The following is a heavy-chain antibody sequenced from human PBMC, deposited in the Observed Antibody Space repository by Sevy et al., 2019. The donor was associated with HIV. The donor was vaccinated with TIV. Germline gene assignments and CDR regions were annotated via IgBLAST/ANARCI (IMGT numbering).Heavy chain of an antibody. CDR3: AKDLAGPGRRYFDY. Sequence: GGSLRLSCTASGFTFSNFGMHWVRQVPGKGLEWVTFIRYDGSYKYYAGSVKGRFTISRDDPKNTLYLQMDSLRPEDTAIYYCAKDLAGPGRRYFDYWGQGTLVTVSS. V-gene: IGHV3-30*02. CDR1: GFTFSNFG. CDR2: IRYDGSYK. J-gene: IGHJ4*02. D-gene: IGHD6-13*01.